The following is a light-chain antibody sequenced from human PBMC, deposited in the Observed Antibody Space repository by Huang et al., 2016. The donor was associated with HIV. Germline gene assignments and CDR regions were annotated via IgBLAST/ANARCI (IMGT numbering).Light chain of an antibody. CDR1: KRISSH. V-gene: IGKV1-39*01. CDR2: GAS. J-gene: IGKJ1*01. Sequence: DIQMTQSPSSLSASIGDRVTITCRASKRISSHLNWYQQKPGKAPKLLIYGASKLQTGVPSRVSGSGSGTDCTLAISSLQPEDFATYYCQQSYDARTFGQGTKVEI. CDR3: QQSYDART.